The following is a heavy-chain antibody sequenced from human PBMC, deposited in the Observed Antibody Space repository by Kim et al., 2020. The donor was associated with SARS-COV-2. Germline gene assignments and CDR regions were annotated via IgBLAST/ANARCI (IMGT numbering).Heavy chain of an antibody. CDR1: GGTFSSYA. J-gene: IGHJ6*02. D-gene: IGHD3-9*01. V-gene: IGHV1-69*13. Sequence: SVKVSCKASGGTFSSYAISWVRQAPGQGLEWMGGIIPIFGTANYAQKIQGRVTITADESTSTAYMELSSLRSEDTAVYYCASGGSKETGRSILTGYYPYYYYGMDVWGQGTTVIVSS. CDR3: ASGGSKETGRSILTGYYPYYYYGMDV. CDR2: IIPIFGTA.